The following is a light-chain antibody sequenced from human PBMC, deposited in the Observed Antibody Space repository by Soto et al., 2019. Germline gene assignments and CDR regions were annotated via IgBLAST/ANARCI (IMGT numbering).Light chain of an antibody. CDR1: SSDVGDHNY. J-gene: IGLJ2*01. Sequence: QSALTQPASVSGSPGQSITISCTVTSSDVGDHNYVSWYQQQPGKAPKLMIYAVSNRPSGVSNRFSGSKSGNTASLTISGLQAEDEADYYCSSYTTSSTVIFGGGTKLTVL. CDR2: AVS. V-gene: IGLV2-14*03. CDR3: SSYTTSSTVI.